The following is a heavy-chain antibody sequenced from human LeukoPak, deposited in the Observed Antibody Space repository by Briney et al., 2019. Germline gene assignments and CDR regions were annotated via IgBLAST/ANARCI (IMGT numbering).Heavy chain of an antibody. CDR3: AREVYSSSWHDY. Sequence: GGSLRLSCAASGFTFSSYAMSWVRQAPEKGLEWVANIKHDGSEKNYMGSVKGRFTILRDNAKNSLYLQMDSLRAEDTAVYYCAREVYSSSWHDYWGQGTLVTVSS. V-gene: IGHV3-7*01. D-gene: IGHD6-13*01. J-gene: IGHJ4*02. CDR1: GFTFSSYA. CDR2: IKHDGSEK.